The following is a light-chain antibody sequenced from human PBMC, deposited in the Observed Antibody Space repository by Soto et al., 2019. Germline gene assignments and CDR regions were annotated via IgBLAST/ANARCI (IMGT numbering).Light chain of an antibody. V-gene: IGLV2-14*01. J-gene: IGLJ1*01. CDR3: SSYTSNSTPYV. Sequence: QSVLTQPASVSGSPGQSITISCTGTSSDVGGYNYVSWYQQHPGKAPKLMIYDVSNRPSGVSNRFPGSKSGNTASLSISGLQAEDEADYYCSSYTSNSTPYVFGTGTKVTVL. CDR1: SSDVGGYNY. CDR2: DVS.